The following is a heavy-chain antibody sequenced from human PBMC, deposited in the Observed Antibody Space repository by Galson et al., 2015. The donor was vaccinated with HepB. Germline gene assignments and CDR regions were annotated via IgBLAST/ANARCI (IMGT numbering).Heavy chain of an antibody. Sequence: RLSCAASGFTFTNAWMHWVRQAPGKGLQWVGLIQSKSDGGTTDYAAPVKGSFTIARDDSNNTLYLQMSGLKTEDTAVYFCTTARSFDLLTGYYTALRYFDLWGRGTLVTVSS. CDR3: TTARSFDLLTGYYTALRYFDL. CDR1: GFTFTNAW. CDR2: IQSKSDGGTT. D-gene: IGHD3-9*01. J-gene: IGHJ2*01. V-gene: IGHV3-15*07.